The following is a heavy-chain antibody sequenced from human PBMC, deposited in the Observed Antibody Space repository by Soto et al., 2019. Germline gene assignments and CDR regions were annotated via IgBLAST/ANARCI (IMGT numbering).Heavy chain of an antibody. V-gene: IGHV1-3*01. CDR2: INAGNGNT. D-gene: IGHD3-22*01. CDR1: GYTFTSYG. J-gene: IGHJ6*02. CDR3: ARDPNDSSAYYHHYYYGMDV. Sequence: QIQLMQSGAEVKKPGASVKVSCKASGYTFTSYGIHWVRQAPGQRLEWTGWINAGNGNTKYSEKFQGRVTITRDTSASTAYLELSSLRSEDTAVYYCARDPNDSSAYYHHYYYGMDVWGQGTTVIVSS.